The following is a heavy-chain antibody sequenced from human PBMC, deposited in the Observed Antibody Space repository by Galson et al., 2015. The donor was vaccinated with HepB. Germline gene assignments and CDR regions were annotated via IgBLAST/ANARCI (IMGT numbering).Heavy chain of an antibody. J-gene: IGHJ4*02. CDR1: GFSLNTSLMC. CDR2: IDWDDDK. CDR3: ARQLDVGWLPDY. V-gene: IGHV2-70*01. Sequence: PALVKPTQTLTLTCTFSGFSLNTSLMCVSWIRQPPGKALEWLALIDWDDDKYYSTSLKTRLTISKDTSKNQVVLTMTNMDPVDTATYYCARQLDVGWLPDYWGQGTLVTVSS. D-gene: IGHD5-12*01.